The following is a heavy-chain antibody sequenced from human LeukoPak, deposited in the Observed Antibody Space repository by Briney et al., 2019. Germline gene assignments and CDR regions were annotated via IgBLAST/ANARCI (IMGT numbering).Heavy chain of an antibody. Sequence: HTGRSLRLSCAASGFTFSSYAMHWVRQAPGKGLEWVAVISYDGSNKYYADSVKGRFTISRDNSKNTLYLQMNSLRAEDTAVYYCARDLRGEQQSDYWGQGTLVTVSS. J-gene: IGHJ4*02. CDR2: ISYDGSNK. CDR1: GFTFSSYA. D-gene: IGHD6-13*01. CDR3: ARDLRGEQQSDY. V-gene: IGHV3-30*04.